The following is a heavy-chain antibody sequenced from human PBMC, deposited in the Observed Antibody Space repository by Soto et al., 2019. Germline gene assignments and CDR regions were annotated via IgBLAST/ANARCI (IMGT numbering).Heavy chain of an antibody. J-gene: IGHJ4*02. D-gene: IGHD1-26*01. CDR1: GFTFSSYG. CDR3: AKGLYSGRDFDY. V-gene: IGHV3-23*01. Sequence: EVQLLESGGGLVQPGGSLRLSCAASGFTFSSYGMTWVRQAPGKGLEWVSTISGSGGSTYYADSVEGQFTISGDNSKNTLYLQMNSLRAGDPAVYYCAKGLYSGRDFDYWGQGTMVTVSS. CDR2: ISGSGGST.